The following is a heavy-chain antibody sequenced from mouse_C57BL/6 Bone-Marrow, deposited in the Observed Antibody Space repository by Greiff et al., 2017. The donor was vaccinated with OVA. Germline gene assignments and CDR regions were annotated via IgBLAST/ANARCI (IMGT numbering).Heavy chain of an antibody. V-gene: IGHV3-1*01. CDR3: ASPYDYDVGAFAY. D-gene: IGHD2-4*01. CDR1: GYSITSGYD. CDR2: ISYSGST. Sequence: EVMLVESGPGMVKPSQSLSLTCTVTGYSITSGYDWHWIRHFPGNKLEWMGYISYSGSTNYNPSLKSRISITHDTSKNHFFLKLNSVTTEDTATYYCASPYDYDVGAFAYWGQGTLVTVSA. J-gene: IGHJ3*01.